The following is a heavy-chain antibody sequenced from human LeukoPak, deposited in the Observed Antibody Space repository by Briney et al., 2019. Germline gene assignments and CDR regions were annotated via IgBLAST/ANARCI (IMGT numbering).Heavy chain of an antibody. Sequence: PGGSLRLSCAASGFTFSSYEMNWVRQAPGKGLEWVSYISSSGSTIYYAASVKGRFTISRDNAKNSLYLQMNSLRAEDTAVYYCARDCTNGVCWDYWGQGTLVTVSS. CDR2: ISSSGSTI. J-gene: IGHJ4*02. D-gene: IGHD2-8*01. V-gene: IGHV3-48*03. CDR1: GFTFSSYE. CDR3: ARDCTNGVCWDY.